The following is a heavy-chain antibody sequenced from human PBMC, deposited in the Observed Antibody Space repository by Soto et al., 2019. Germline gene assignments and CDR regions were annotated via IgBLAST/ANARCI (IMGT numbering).Heavy chain of an antibody. CDR1: GFPDNITG. V-gene: IGHV3-21*01. Sequence: EVHLVESGGGLIKHGGSLRLSCEASGFPDNITGMNWVRQAPGKGLERVSSIISSGSFVDYADSVQGRLAISRDNAKNSLYLQMNNLRVEDSGVYHCAKDGAAGSVMDVWGQGTTVTVSS. CDR3: AKDGAAGSVMDV. J-gene: IGHJ6*02. CDR2: IISSGSFV. D-gene: IGHD6-13*01.